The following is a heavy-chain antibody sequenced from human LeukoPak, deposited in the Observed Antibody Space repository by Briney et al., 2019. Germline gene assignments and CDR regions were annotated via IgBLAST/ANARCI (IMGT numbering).Heavy chain of an antibody. D-gene: IGHD2-15*01. CDR1: GFTVSSNY. V-gene: IGHV3-66*01. Sequence: PGGSLRLSCAASGFTVSSNYMSWVRQAPGKGLEWVSVIYSGGSTYYADSVKGRFTISRDNSKNTLYLQMNSLRAEDTAVYYCARDLGYCSGGSCYSAPFDYWGQGTLVTVSS. CDR2: IYSGGST. CDR3: ARDLGYCSGGSCYSAPFDY. J-gene: IGHJ4*02.